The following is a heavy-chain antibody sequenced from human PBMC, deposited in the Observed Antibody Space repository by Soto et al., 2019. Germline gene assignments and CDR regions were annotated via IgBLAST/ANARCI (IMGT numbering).Heavy chain of an antibody. CDR1: GFSFSAYT. J-gene: IGHJ6*02. D-gene: IGHD6-13*01. Sequence: QVQLVESGGGVVQPGRSLRLPCAASGFSFSAYTMHWVRQVPGKGLEWVAVISFGGNSKYYADSVKGRFTISRDNSDNTLYLQMNNLREDDTALYYCARAGYSSSQGDYFYGMDVWGQGTTVTVSS. V-gene: IGHV3-30-3*01. CDR2: ISFGGNSK. CDR3: ARAGYSSSQGDYFYGMDV.